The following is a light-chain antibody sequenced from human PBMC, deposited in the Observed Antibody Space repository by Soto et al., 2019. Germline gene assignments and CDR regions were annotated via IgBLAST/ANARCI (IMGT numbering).Light chain of an antibody. Sequence: DIQMTQSPSSLSASVGPRVSITCQASQVSRTSLSWIQQKPGSAPKLLLYGASNLETGVPSRFRGIGPRTDFTFTNSSLHPEDIASNYCQHYDNLPPFTFGPGTKVDI. CDR2: GAS. J-gene: IGKJ3*01. V-gene: IGKV1-33*01. CDR3: QHYDNLPPFT. CDR1: QVSRTS.